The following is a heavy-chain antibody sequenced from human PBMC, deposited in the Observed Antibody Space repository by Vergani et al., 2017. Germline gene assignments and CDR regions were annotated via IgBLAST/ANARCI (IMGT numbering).Heavy chain of an antibody. J-gene: IGHJ3*02. CDR3: ARGNPYVDFDI. V-gene: IGHV4-59*08. CDR1: GGSMSSYY. D-gene: IGHD3-16*01. CDR2: IYYSGST. Sequence: QVQLQESGPGLVKPSDTLFLTCTVSGGSMSSYYWSWIRQPPGKRLEWIGSIYYSGSTNYNPSLKSRLTISVDTSRNQISLKLTSVTATDTAIYFCARGNPYVDFDIWGQGTMITVSS.